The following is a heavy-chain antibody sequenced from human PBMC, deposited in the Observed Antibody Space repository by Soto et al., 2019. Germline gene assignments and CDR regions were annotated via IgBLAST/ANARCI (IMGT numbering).Heavy chain of an antibody. V-gene: IGHV3-64*01. CDR3: ARRGYGSRWPNVYMDV. Sequence: GGSLRLSCAASGFTFSNYEIHWGPQAPGKGLEYVSGISNNGAHTDYAKSVKGRFTISRDNSENTLYLQMGSLRAEDMALYYCARRGYGSRWPNVYMDVWGKGTTVTVSS. J-gene: IGHJ6*03. CDR1: GFTFSNYE. D-gene: IGHD6-13*01. CDR2: ISNNGAHT.